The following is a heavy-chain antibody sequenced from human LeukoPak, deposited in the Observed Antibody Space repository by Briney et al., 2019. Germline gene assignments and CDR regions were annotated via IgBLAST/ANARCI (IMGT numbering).Heavy chain of an antibody. D-gene: IGHD5-24*01. V-gene: IGHV3-30*04. CDR3: ARAEMATGTGTTFDY. CDR2: ISYDGSNK. J-gene: IGHJ4*02. CDR1: GFTFSSYA. Sequence: GGSLRLSCAASGFTFSSYAMHWVRQAPGKGLEWVAVISYDGSNKYYADSVKGRFTISRDNSKNTLYLQMNSLRAEDTAAYYCARAEMATGTGTTFDYWGQGTLVTVSS.